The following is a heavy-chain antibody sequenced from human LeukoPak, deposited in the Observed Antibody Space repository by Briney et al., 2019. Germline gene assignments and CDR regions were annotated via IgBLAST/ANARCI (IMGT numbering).Heavy chain of an antibody. V-gene: IGHV3-48*04. CDR1: GVTFNSYG. CDR3: ARGYSYGYEPTYFDY. D-gene: IGHD5-18*01. Sequence: GGSLRLSCAASGVTFNSYGMHWVRQARGKGLEWVSYISSSGSTIYYADSVKGRFTISRDNAKNSLYLQMNSLRAEDTAVYYCARGYSYGYEPTYFDYWGQGTLVTVSS. CDR2: ISSSGSTI. J-gene: IGHJ4*02.